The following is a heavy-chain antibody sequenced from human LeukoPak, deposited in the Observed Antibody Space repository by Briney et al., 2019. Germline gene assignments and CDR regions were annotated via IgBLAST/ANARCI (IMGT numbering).Heavy chain of an antibody. Sequence: PGRSLRLSCAASGFTFDDYAMHWVRQAPGKGLEWVSGISWNSGSIGYADSVKGRFTISRDNAKNSLYLQMNSLRAEDTALYYCAKDSHYGSGSYSLDYWGQGTLVTVSS. CDR1: GFTFDDYA. D-gene: IGHD3-10*01. CDR3: AKDSHYGSGSYSLDY. J-gene: IGHJ4*02. V-gene: IGHV3-9*01. CDR2: ISWNSGSI.